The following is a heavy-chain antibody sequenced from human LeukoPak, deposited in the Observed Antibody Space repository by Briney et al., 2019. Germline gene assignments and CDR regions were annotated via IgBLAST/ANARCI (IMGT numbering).Heavy chain of an antibody. Sequence: SVKVSCKASGDSVSHDISWVRQAPGQGFEWMGGIILMSRTTDYAQKFRDRVTITTDESTSTVYMEVRSLSFEDTAIYYCASDSGSGMYYMDVWGKGTTVAVAS. CDR3: ASDSGSGMYYMDV. J-gene: IGHJ6*03. CDR1: GDSVSHD. CDR2: IILMSRTT. V-gene: IGHV1-69*05. D-gene: IGHD3-10*01.